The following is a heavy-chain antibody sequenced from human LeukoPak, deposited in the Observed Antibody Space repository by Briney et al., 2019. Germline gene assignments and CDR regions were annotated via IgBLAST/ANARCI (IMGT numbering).Heavy chain of an antibody. CDR1: GGSISSYY. Sequence: SETLSLTCTVSGGSISSYYWSWIRQPPGKGLEWIGYIYYSGSTNYNPSLKGRVTISVDTSKNQFSLKLSSVTAADTAVYYCASTTVAGSWYFDYWGQGTLVTVSS. D-gene: IGHD6-19*01. V-gene: IGHV4-59*01. CDR3: ASTTVAGSWYFDY. CDR2: IYYSGST. J-gene: IGHJ4*02.